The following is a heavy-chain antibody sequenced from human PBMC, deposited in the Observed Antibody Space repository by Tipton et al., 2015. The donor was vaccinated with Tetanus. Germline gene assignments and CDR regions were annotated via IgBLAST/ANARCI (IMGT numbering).Heavy chain of an antibody. V-gene: IGHV4-61*01. CDR2: TYYSGST. CDR1: GASIGSISYY. CDR3: ARDERYGDYAY. J-gene: IGHJ4*02. Sequence: LVKPTETLSLTCTVSGASIGSISYYWSWIRQPPGKGLEWIGYTYYSGSTGYNPSLKSRVTISIDSSKNQFSLKLTSVTAADTAVYYCARDERYGDYAYWGQGALVTVSS. D-gene: IGHD4-17*01.